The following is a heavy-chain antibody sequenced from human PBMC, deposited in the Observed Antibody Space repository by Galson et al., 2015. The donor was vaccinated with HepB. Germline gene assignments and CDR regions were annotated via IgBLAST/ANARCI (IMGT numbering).Heavy chain of an antibody. CDR1: GYTLTELS. D-gene: IGHD1-26*01. Sequence: SCKVSGYTLTELSMHWVRQAPGKGLEWMGGFDPEDGETIYAQKFQGRVTMTEDTSTDTAYMELSSLRSEDTAVYYCARIERGSYQRKDTFDIWGQGTMATVSS. V-gene: IGHV1-24*01. CDR3: ARIERGSYQRKDTFDI. J-gene: IGHJ3*02. CDR2: FDPEDGET.